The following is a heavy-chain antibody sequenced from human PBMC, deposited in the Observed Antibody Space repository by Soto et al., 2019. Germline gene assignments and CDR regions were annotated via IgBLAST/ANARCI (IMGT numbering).Heavy chain of an antibody. V-gene: IGHV4-4*07. Sequence: SETLSLTCTVSGGSIGGYYWSWVRQPAGKGLEWIGRMYNSERTNYNPSLKSRVTMSMDTSKNQFSLRLTSVTAADTAVYFCAREPLAHSYFDLWGQGTLVTVSS. J-gene: IGHJ4*02. CDR3: AREPLAHSYFDL. CDR2: MYNSERT. CDR1: GGSIGGYY.